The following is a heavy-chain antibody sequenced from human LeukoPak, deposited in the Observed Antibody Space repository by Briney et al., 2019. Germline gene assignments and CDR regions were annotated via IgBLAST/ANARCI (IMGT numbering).Heavy chain of an antibody. CDR1: GFTFDDYA. V-gene: IGHV3-43*02. D-gene: IGHD3-22*01. Sequence: GGSLRLSCAASGFTFDDYAMHWVRQAPGKGLEWVSLISGDGGSTYYADSVKGRFTISRDNSKNSLYLQMNSPRTEDTALYYCAKALARDYYDSSGSYYYYGMDVWGQGTTVTVSS. CDR3: AKALARDYYDSSGSYYYYGMDV. J-gene: IGHJ6*02. CDR2: ISGDGGST.